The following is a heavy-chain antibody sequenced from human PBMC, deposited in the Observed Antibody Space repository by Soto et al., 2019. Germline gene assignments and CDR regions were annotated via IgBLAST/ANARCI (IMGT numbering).Heavy chain of an antibody. Sequence: GGSPRLSCAASGFTFSSYGMHWVRQAPGKGLEWVAVISYDGSNKYYAGSVKGRFNISRDNYKNTLYLQMNSLRAEDTAVYYCAKDTVMVGFDYWGQGTLVTVSS. V-gene: IGHV3-30*18. J-gene: IGHJ4*02. CDR1: GFTFSSYG. D-gene: IGHD5-18*01. CDR3: AKDTVMVGFDY. CDR2: ISYDGSNK.